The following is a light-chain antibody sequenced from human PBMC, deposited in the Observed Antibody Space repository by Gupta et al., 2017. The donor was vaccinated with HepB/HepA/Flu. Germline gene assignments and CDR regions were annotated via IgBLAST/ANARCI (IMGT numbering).Light chain of an antibody. CDR1: QSVSSY. CDR3: QQRSNWPLT. V-gene: IGKV3-11*01. J-gene: IGKJ4*01. Sequence: EIELTQSPDTLSLSPGERATLSCRASQSVSSYLAWYQQKPGQAPRLLIYDASNRATGIPARFSGSGSGTDFTLTISSLEPEDFAVYYCQQRSNWPLTFGGGTKVEIK. CDR2: DAS.